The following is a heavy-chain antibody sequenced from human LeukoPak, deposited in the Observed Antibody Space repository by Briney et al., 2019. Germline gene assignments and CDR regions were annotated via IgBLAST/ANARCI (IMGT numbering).Heavy chain of an antibody. CDR2: INSDGNIT. CDR1: GFTFSSYW. CDR3: ATEKQQRGFDY. V-gene: IGHV3-74*01. D-gene: IGHD6-13*01. Sequence: GGPLRLSCAASGFTFSSYWMHWVRQAPGKGLVWVSRINSDGNITNYADSVKGRFTISRDNAENTLYLQMNTLRADDTAVYYCATEKQQRGFDYWGQGTLVTVSS. J-gene: IGHJ4*02.